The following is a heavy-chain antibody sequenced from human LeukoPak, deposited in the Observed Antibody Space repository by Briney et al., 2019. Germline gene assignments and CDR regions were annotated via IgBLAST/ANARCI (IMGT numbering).Heavy chain of an antibody. V-gene: IGHV1-46*01. CDR3: ARGCSSTSCYDWFDP. J-gene: IGHJ5*02. CDR1: GYTFTSYY. D-gene: IGHD2-2*01. Sequence: GASVKVSCKASGYTFTSYYMHWVLQAPGQGLEWMGIINPSGGSTSYAQKFQGRVTMTRDTSTSTVYMELSSLRSEDTAVYYCARGCSSTSCYDWFDPWGQGTLVTVSS. CDR2: INPSGGST.